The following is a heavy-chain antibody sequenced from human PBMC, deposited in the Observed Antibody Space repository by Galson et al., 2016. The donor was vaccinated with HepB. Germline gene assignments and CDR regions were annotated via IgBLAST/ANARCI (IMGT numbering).Heavy chain of an antibody. Sequence: LRLSCAASGFTVSNNYMSWIRQAPGKGLECVSLIYSGGSTSYADSVKGRFTISRDHFKNTLYLQMNSLRAEDTAVYFCTCGRSPGAYWGQGTLVTVSS. CDR2: IYSGGST. CDR1: GFTVSNNY. CDR3: TCGRSPGAY. V-gene: IGHV3-53*01. J-gene: IGHJ4*02. D-gene: IGHD3-16*02.